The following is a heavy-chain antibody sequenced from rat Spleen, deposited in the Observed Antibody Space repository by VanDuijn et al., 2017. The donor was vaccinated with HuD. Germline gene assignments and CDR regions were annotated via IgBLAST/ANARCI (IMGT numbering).Heavy chain of an antibody. J-gene: IGHJ4*01. Sequence: EVQLVESDGGLVQPGRSLKLSCVASGFTFTDYNMAWVRQAPTKGLEWVATISSDGRRNYYRDSVKGRFTISRDKAKSTLYLQMDSLRSEDTATYYCARHNSGYGVMDAWGQGASVTVSS. D-gene: IGHD4-3*01. V-gene: IGHV5-29*01. CDR3: ARHNSGYGVMDA. CDR2: ISSDGRRN. CDR1: GFTFTDYN.